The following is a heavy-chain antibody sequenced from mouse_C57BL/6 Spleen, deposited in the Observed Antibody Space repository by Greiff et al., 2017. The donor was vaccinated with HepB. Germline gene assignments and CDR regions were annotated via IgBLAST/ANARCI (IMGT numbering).Heavy chain of an antibody. D-gene: IGHD1-1*01. CDR1: GFTFSDYG. J-gene: IGHJ1*03. V-gene: IGHV5-17*01. Sequence: EVQLVESGGGLVKPGGSLKLSCAASGFTFSDYGMHWVRQAPEKGLEWVAYISSGSSTIYYADTVKGRFTISRDNAKNTLFLQMTSLRAEETAMYYCARPNYYGSSSWYFDVWGTGTTVTVSS. CDR3: ARPNYYGSSSWYFDV. CDR2: ISSGSSTI.